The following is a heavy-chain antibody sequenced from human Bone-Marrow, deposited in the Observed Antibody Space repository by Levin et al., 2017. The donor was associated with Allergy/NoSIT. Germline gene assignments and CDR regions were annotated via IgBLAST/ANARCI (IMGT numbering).Heavy chain of an antibody. Sequence: SETLSLTCTVSGGSVSSANYYWGWVRQSAGTGLEWIGRVYTTGSTKDNPSLKSRVTMSIDTSKNQFSLELTSVTAADTAVYYCARIRYCDLNNCPRHPKWWYFDVWGRGTLVTVSS. D-gene: IGHD5-24*01. CDR2: VYTTGST. V-gene: IGHV4-61*02. J-gene: IGHJ2*01. CDR3: ARIRYCDLNNCPRHPKWWYFDV. CDR1: GGSVSSANYY.